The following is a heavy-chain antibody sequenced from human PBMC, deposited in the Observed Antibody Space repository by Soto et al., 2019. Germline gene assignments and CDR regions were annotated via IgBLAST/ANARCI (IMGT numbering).Heavy chain of an antibody. CDR3: ARYCAYDRIYYSSSAGFDS. V-gene: IGHV3-7*01. D-gene: IGHD3-22*01. J-gene: IGHJ4*02. Sequence: PGGSLRLSCAASGFAFNRYYMSWVRQAPGKGLEWVATVDQDGSAKYYVDSVKGRFTISRDSAKNSLYVQMNSLRGEDTAVYYFARYCAYDRIYYSSSAGFDSWGRAPWSPSPQ. CDR2: VDQDGSAK. CDR1: GFAFNRYY.